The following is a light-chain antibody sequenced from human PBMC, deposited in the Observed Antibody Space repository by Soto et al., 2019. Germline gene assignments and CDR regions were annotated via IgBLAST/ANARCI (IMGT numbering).Light chain of an antibody. CDR2: ATS. CDR1: QSVSSK. CDR3: QQYNSWPPWA. J-gene: IGKJ1*01. V-gene: IGKV3-15*01. Sequence: EIVMTQSPATLSVSPGERATLSCRASQSVSSKLAWYQQKPGQPPRLLIYATSTRATDIPARFSGSGSGTPCTPAISSLQSKAVSGYCCQQYNSWPPWAFGQGTKVEI.